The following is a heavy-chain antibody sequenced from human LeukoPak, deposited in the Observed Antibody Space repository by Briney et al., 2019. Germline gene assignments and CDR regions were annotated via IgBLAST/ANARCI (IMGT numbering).Heavy chain of an antibody. Sequence: PGRSLRLSCAASGFTFRTYGMQWVRQAPGKGVEGVAVIWYDGSNKYYADSVKGRFTISRDNSKNTLYLQMNSLSAEDTAVYYCGRDLFMIVVPGQNVLDYWGQGTLVTVSS. CDR3: GRDLFMIVVPGQNVLDY. CDR1: GFTFRTYG. D-gene: IGHD3-22*01. J-gene: IGHJ4*02. V-gene: IGHV3-33*01. CDR2: IWYDGSNK.